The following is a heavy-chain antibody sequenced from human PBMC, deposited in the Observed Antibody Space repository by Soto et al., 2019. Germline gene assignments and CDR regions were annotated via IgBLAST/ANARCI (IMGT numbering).Heavy chain of an antibody. CDR2: IYHTGGR. CDR1: GDSINNTYW. J-gene: IGHJ5*02. V-gene: IGHV4-4*02. Sequence: PSETLSLTCFVSGDSINNTYWWSWVRQAPGKGLEWIGEIYHTGGRSYMPSLRGRITLSVDTSKNQFSLKLTSVTAADTAVYYCARDRLANWFDPWGQGTLVTVSS. CDR3: ARDRLANWFDP. D-gene: IGHD3-9*01.